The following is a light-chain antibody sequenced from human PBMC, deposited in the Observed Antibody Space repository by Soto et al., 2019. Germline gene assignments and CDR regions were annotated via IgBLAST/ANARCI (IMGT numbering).Light chain of an antibody. CDR1: QSISNW. V-gene: IGKV1-5*01. J-gene: IGKJ1*01. CDR3: QQYSSYPWT. Sequence: DIQMTQSPSTLSAAVGDRVTITCRASQSISNWLAWFQQKPGKAPKLLIYDASTLESGVPSRFSGSGSGTEFTLTISSLQPDDFATYYCQQYSSYPWTFGQGTKV. CDR2: DAS.